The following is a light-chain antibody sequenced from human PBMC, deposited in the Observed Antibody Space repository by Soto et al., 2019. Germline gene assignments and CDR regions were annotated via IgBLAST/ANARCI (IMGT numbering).Light chain of an antibody. CDR1: QSLVHSDGNTY. Sequence: VLTQSPLSLPVTLGQPASISCRSSQSLVHSDGNTYLSWFQQRPGQSPRRLIYELSKRDSGVPDRFSGSGSGTDFTLKISRVEADDVAVYYGMQVISLRTFGQGTKVEIK. J-gene: IGKJ1*01. V-gene: IGKV2-30*02. CDR2: ELS. CDR3: MQVISLRT.